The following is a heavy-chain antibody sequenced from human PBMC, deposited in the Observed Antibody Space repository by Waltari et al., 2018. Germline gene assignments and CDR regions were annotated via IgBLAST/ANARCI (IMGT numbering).Heavy chain of an antibody. Sequence: QVQLQQWGAGLLKPSETLSLTCGVDGVSFSNFSWSWIRQPPGKGLEWIGEINQSGRPTYTPSLKSRVTISIDTSGNRLSLRLNSGAAADSAVYYCARAPKPVAVNYFDFWGQGTPVTVSS. V-gene: IGHV4-34*01. D-gene: IGHD6-19*01. CDR3: ARAPKPVAVNYFDF. CDR2: INQSGRP. J-gene: IGHJ4*02. CDR1: GVSFSNFS.